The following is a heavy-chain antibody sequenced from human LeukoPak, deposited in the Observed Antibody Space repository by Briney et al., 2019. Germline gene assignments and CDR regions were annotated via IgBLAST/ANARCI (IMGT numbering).Heavy chain of an antibody. CDR2: IYYSGST. D-gene: IGHD1-26*01. Sequence: SETLSLTCTVSGGSISSGDYYWSWIRQPPGKGLEWIGYIYYSGSTYYNPSLKSRVTISVDTSKNQFSLKLSSVTAADTAVYYCARGALEVLRELLHWGQGTLVTVSS. CDR1: GGSISSGDYY. CDR3: ARGALEVLRELLH. J-gene: IGHJ4*02. V-gene: IGHV4-30-4*01.